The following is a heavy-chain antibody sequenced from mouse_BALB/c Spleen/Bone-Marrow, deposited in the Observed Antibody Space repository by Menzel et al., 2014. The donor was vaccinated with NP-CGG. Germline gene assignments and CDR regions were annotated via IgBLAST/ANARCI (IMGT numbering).Heavy chain of an antibody. CDR2: IYPGDGDT. D-gene: IGHD1-1*01. CDR3: ANYYGSSQGAMDY. Sequence: QVQLQQSGPELVKPGASVKISCKASGYAFSSSWMNWVKQRPGQGLEWIGRIYPGDGDTNYNGNFKGKATLTADKSSSTAYMQLSSLTSVDSAVYFCANYYGSSQGAMDYWGQGTSVTVSS. V-gene: IGHV1-82*01. J-gene: IGHJ4*01. CDR1: GYAFSSSW.